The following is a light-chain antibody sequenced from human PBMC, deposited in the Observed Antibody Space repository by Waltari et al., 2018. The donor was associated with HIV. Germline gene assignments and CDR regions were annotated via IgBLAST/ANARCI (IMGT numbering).Light chain of an antibody. V-gene: IGLV3-21*02. J-gene: IGLJ2*01. CDR2: DDY. Sequence: SYVLTQPPSVSVAPGQTASITRGGNNIGTKKVHWSPQRPGQAPALVVYDDYDRPSGIPERFSGSNSGNMATLTISRVEAGDEAVYYCQVWDSSTEHPGVVFGGGTKLTVL. CDR1: NIGTKK. CDR3: QVWDSSTEHPGVV.